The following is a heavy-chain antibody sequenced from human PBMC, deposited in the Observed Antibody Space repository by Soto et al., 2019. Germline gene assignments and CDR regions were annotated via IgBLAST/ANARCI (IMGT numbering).Heavy chain of an antibody. J-gene: IGHJ3*02. V-gene: IGHV4-30-4*01. CDR1: KGAVRYAFSY. CDR2: LSYTGST. CDR3: ARELEGGVFDI. Sequence: SETLSLTVTVAKGAVRYAFSYWTWIRQPPGKGPEWMGYLSYTGSTYYNPSLRNRATISVDESSNLLSLRLSSVTAADTAVYYCARELEGGVFDIWGRGTLVTVSS. D-gene: IGHD2-8*02.